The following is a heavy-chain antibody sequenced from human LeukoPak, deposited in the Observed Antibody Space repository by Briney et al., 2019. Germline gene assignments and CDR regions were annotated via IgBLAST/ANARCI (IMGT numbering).Heavy chain of an antibody. Sequence: SVKVSCKASGDTFSSYAISWVRQAPGQGLEWMGGIIPIFGTANYAQKFQGRVTITADESTSTAYMELSSLRSEDTAVYYCASQMDPVDTAMVTADDAFDIWGQGTMVTVSS. J-gene: IGHJ3*02. CDR3: ASQMDPVDTAMVTADDAFDI. D-gene: IGHD5-18*01. CDR1: GDTFSSYA. CDR2: IIPIFGTA. V-gene: IGHV1-69*01.